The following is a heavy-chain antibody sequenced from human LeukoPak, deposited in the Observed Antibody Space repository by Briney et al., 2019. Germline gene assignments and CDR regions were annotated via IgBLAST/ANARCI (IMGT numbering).Heavy chain of an antibody. V-gene: IGHV3-7*01. CDR2: IKQDGSEK. CDR3: ARDRVNYFDY. CDR1: GFTFSSYW. J-gene: IGHJ4*02. D-gene: IGHD2-21*01. Sequence: GGSLRLSCAASGFTFSSYWMSWVRQAPGKGLEWVANIKQDGSEKNYVDSVKGRFTITRDNTKNSLYLQMNSLRAEDTAVYYCARDRVNYFDYWGQGTLVTVSS.